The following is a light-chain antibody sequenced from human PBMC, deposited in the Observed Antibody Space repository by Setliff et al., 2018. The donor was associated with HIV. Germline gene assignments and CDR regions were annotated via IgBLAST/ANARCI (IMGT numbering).Light chain of an antibody. Sequence: QSALTQPPSVSESPGQSVTISCSGTSSDVGSSNRVSWYQQPPGTAPKLMIYEVSNRPSGVPDRFSGSKSGNTASLTISGLQAEDEADYYCSSYTSSRTYVFGSGTKV. J-gene: IGLJ1*01. CDR1: SSDVGSSNR. CDR3: SSYTSSRTYV. V-gene: IGLV2-18*02. CDR2: EVS.